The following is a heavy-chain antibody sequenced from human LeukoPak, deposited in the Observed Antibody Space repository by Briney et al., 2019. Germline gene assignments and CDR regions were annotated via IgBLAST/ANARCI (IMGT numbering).Heavy chain of an antibody. CDR2: IYYSGST. J-gene: IGHJ4*02. CDR1: GFTFSAYA. D-gene: IGHD3-22*01. V-gene: IGHV4-38-2*01. Sequence: GSLRLSCEASGFTFSAYAMTWVRQPPGKGLEWIGSIYYSGSTYYNPSLKSRVTISVDTSKNQFSLKLSSVTAADTAVYYCAREHYYDSSGYYHSSNDYWGQGTLVTVSS. CDR3: AREHYYDSSGYYHSSNDY.